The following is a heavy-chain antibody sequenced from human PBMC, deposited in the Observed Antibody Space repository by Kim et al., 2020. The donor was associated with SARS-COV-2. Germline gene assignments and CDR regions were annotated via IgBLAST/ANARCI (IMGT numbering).Heavy chain of an antibody. CDR2: ISSSSSYT. D-gene: IGHD4-17*01. Sequence: GGSLRLSCAASGFTFSDYYMSWVRQAPGKGLEWVSYISSSSSYTNYADSVKGRFTISRDDAKNSLYLQMNSLRAEDTAVYYCARAYGDLHYSGLDVWGQGTTVTVSS. J-gene: IGHJ6*02. CDR3: ARAYGDLHYSGLDV. V-gene: IGHV3-11*05. CDR1: GFTFSDYY.